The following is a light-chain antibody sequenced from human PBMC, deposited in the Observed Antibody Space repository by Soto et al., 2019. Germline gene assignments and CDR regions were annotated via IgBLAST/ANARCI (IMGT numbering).Light chain of an antibody. CDR3: QQRSSWPT. V-gene: IGKV3-11*01. Sequence: DIVLTQSPATLSLSPGERAALSCRASQSVGSYLVWYQQYPGQAPRLLIYDGSTRAIGIPARFSGSGSGTDFTLTISNLEPEVSVVYYCQQRSSWPTFGGGTKV. CDR2: DGS. J-gene: IGKJ4*01. CDR1: QSVGSY.